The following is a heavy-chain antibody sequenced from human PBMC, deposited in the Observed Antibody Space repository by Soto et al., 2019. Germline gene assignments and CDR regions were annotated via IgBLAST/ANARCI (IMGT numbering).Heavy chain of an antibody. J-gene: IGHJ4*02. CDR3: ARTPWDGYTGYYFDY. D-gene: IGHD5-18*01. Sequence: SETLSLTCTVSGGSISSSNYYWGWIRQPPGKGLEWIGSIFHSGYTYYNPSLKSRVTISVDTSKNQFSLKLSSVTAADTAVYSCARTPWDGYTGYYFDYWGQGTLVTAPQ. V-gene: IGHV4-39*07. CDR2: IFHSGYT. CDR1: GGSISSSNYY.